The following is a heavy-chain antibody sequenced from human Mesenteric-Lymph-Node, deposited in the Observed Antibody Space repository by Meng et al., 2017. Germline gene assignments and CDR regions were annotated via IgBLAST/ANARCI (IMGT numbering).Heavy chain of an antibody. CDR3: ARDQLAAFDY. Sequence: VPPEGPGPGLVRPSGTPLLTCAVSGGSISSSNWWSWVRQPPGKGLEWIGEIYHSGSTNYNPSLKSRVTISVDKSKNQFSLKLSSVTAADTAVYYCARDQLAAFDYWGQGTLVTVSS. CDR1: GGSISSSNW. J-gene: IGHJ4*02. D-gene: IGHD6-13*01. CDR2: IYHSGST. V-gene: IGHV4-4*02.